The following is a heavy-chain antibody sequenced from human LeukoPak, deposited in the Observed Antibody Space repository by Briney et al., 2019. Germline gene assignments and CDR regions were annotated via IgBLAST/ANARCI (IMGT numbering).Heavy chain of an antibody. V-gene: IGHV3-53*01. J-gene: IGHJ6*02. Sequence: PGGSLRLSCAASGFTVSSNYMSWVRQAPGKGLEWVSVIYSGGSTYYADSVKGRFTISRDNSKNTLYLQMNSLRAEDTAVYYCATPTGVRGVDYYYGMDVWGQGTTVTVSS. CDR2: IYSGGST. CDR3: ATPTGVRGVDYYYGMDV. D-gene: IGHD3-10*01. CDR1: GFTVSSNY.